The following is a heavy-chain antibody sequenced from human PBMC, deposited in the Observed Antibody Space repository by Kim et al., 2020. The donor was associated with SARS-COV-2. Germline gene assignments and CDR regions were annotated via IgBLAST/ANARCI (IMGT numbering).Heavy chain of an antibody. CDR3: ARSRSLRGGVQGRYYYYYYVMDV. V-gene: IGHV4-34*01. CDR2: INHSGST. D-gene: IGHD3-16*01. Sequence: SETLSLTCAVYGGSFSGYYWSWIRQPPGKGLEWVGEINHSGSTTYNPSPKSRVTISVDTSKNQFSLKLSSVTAADTAGYYCARSRSLRGGVQGRYYYYYYVMDVWGQGTTVTVSS. CDR1: GGSFSGYY. J-gene: IGHJ6*02.